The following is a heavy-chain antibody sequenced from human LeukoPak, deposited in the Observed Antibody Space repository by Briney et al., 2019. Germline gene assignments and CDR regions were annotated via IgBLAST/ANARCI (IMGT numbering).Heavy chain of an antibody. V-gene: IGHV1-69*05. CDR2: IIPIFGTA. J-gene: IGHJ4*02. CDR1: GGTFSSYA. Sequence: SVKVSCKASGGTFSSYAISWVRQAPGQGLEWMGGIIPIFGTANYAQKFQGRVTITTDESTSTAYMELSSLRSEDTAVYYCARDSGGYKLFDYWGQGTLVTVSS. CDR3: ARDSGGYKLFDY. D-gene: IGHD5-24*01.